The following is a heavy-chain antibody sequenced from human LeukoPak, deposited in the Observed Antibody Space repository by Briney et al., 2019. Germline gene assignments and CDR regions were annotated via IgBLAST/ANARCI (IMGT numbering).Heavy chain of an antibody. V-gene: IGHV4-34*01. CDR3: ARGGYCSSTSCYVGYYYYYGMDV. J-gene: IGHJ6*02. CDR2: INHSGST. CDR1: GGSFSGYY. Sequence: SETLSLTCAVYGGSFSGYYWSWIRQPPGKGLEWIGEINHSGSTNYNPSLKSRVTISVDTSKNQFSLKLSSVTAVDTAVYYCARGGYCSSTSCYVGYYYYYGMDVWGQGTTVTVSS. D-gene: IGHD2-2*01.